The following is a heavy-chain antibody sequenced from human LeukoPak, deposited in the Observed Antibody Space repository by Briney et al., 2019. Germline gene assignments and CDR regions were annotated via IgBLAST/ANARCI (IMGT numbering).Heavy chain of an antibody. J-gene: IGHJ4*02. CDR2: VDPSDSYT. CDR3: ARHPAGSDDY. V-gene: IGHV5-10-1*01. CDR1: GYSFTSYW. D-gene: IGHD5-12*01. Sequence: GESLKISCKGSGYSFTSYWISWVRQMPGKGLEWMGRVDPSDSYTNYSPSFQGHVSISADKSISIAYLQWRSLKASDTAMYYCARHPAGSDDYWGQGTLVTVSS.